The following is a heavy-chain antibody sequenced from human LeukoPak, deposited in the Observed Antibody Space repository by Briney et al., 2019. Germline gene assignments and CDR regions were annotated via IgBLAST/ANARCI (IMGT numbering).Heavy chain of an antibody. CDR3: ATGEGAYCGGDCYSDAFDI. Sequence: ASVKVSCKVSGYTLTELSMHWVRQAPGKGLEWMGGFDPEDGETIYAQKFQGRVTMTEDTSTDTAYMELSSLRSEDTAVYYRATGEGAYCGGDCYSDAFDIWGQGTMVTVSS. J-gene: IGHJ3*02. D-gene: IGHD2-21*02. CDR2: FDPEDGET. V-gene: IGHV1-24*01. CDR1: GYTLTELS.